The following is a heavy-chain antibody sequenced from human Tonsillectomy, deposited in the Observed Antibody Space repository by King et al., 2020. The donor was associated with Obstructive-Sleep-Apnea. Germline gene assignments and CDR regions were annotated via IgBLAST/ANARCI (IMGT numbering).Heavy chain of an antibody. CDR2: IYYTGST. CDR3: ARDRYYDTSGYYSYYFDY. CDR1: GDSISSYY. D-gene: IGHD3-22*01. V-gene: IGHV4-59*01. Sequence: QLQESGPGLVKPSETLSLTCTVSGDSISSYYWSWIRQPPVKGLEWIGYIYYTGSTNYNPSLNSRVTISVDTSKNHCSLKLRSVTAADTAVYYCARDRYYDTSGYYSYYFDYWCQGTLVTVSS. J-gene: IGHJ4*02.